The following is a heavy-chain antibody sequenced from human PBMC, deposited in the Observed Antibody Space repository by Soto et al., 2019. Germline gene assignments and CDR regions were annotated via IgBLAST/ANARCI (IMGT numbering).Heavy chain of an antibody. V-gene: IGHV3-49*03. CDR3: TKYTYTSRYSYFGIDV. CDR2: IRSKAYGETT. J-gene: IGHJ6*02. D-gene: IGHD2-15*01. CDR1: GFTFGDYA. Sequence: GGSLRLSCTGSGFTFGDYAMSWSRQAPGKGLEWVGVIRSKAYGETTDYAASVKGRFTIFRGDSKSIAYLQMSSLQTEDTGVYYCTKYTYTSRYSYFGIDVWGQGTKVTV.